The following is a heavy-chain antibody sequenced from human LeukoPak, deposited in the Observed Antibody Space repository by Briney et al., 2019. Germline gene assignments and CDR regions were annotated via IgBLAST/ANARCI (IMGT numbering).Heavy chain of an antibody. V-gene: IGHV3-48*03. D-gene: IGHD3-22*01. CDR2: FAGSDTTI. CDR1: GFTFSSYG. Sequence: GGSLRLSCAASGFTFSSYGMHWVRQAPGKGLEWVAYFAGSDTTIYYADSVRGRFTISRDNAKNSLYLQMNSLRAEDTALYYCTTLGYHLDSWGQGTLVTVSS. J-gene: IGHJ4*02. CDR3: TTLGYHLDS.